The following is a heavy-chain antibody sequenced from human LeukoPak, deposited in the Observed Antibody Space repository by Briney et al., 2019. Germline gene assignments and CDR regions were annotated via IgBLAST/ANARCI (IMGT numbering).Heavy chain of an antibody. Sequence: GGSLRLSCAASGFTFSSYWMSWVRQAPGKGLEWVANIKNDGTVKNYVDSVKGRFTISRDNAKNSLYLQMNSLRAEDTGVYYCAKDSYSKGDYWGQGVLVTVSS. CDR1: GFTFSSYW. J-gene: IGHJ4*02. V-gene: IGHV3-7*01. CDR3: AKDSYSKGDY. D-gene: IGHD5-18*01. CDR2: IKNDGTVK.